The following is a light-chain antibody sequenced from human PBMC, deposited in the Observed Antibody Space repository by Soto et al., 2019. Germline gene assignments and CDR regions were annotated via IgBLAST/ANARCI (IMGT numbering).Light chain of an antibody. CDR2: GAS. J-gene: IGKJ4*01. CDR3: QQYNSWPHS. CDR1: PSVSSN. V-gene: IGKV3-15*01. Sequence: EIVMTQSPATLPVSPGETATLSCRASPSVSSNLAWYLQKPGQDPMLLIHGASTRATGIPARCSGSGSETEFTLTNSSQQSEDFAVYYCQQYNSWPHSFGGGTKVVIK.